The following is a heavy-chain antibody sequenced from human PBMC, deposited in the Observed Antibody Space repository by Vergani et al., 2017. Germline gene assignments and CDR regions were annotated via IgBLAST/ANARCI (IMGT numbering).Heavy chain of an antibody. CDR2: IYYSGTT. D-gene: IGHD4-17*01. CDR1: GGSISSSSLY. V-gene: IGHV4-39*01. Sequence: QLQLQESVPGLVEPSETLSLTCTVSGGSISSSSLYWGWIRQPPGKGLEWIGTIYYSGTTYYNPSLKSRVTISVDTSKNQFSLKLTSVTAEDTAVYYCARQNTVTSVGYWGQGTLVTVSS. J-gene: IGHJ4*02. CDR3: ARQNTVTSVGY.